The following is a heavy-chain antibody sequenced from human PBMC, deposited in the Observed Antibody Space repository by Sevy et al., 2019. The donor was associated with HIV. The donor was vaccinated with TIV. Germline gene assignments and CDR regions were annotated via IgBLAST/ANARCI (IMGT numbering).Heavy chain of an antibody. CDR1: GGSINSDD. V-gene: IGHV4-59*08. Sequence: SETLSLTCTVSGGSINSDDWNWIRQPPGKGLEWIGYVYYTGGTNYNPSLKNRFTISVDSTKNQFSLKLTSVTAADTAVYYCARRNDFDIWGQGTMVTVSS. J-gene: IGHJ3*02. CDR3: ARRNDFDI. CDR2: VYYTGGT.